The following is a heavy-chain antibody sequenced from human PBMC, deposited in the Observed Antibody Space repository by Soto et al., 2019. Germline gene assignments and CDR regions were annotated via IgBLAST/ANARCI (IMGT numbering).Heavy chain of an antibody. CDR2: IYHSGTT. Sequence: QVQLQESGPGLVKPSGTLSLTCVVSGASISSNNWWSWVRQPPGKGLEWIGEIYHSGTTSNNPSLKSRVTMSVYKSKNQFSLKVTSVTAADTAVYFCAKDGSGHPYYSDNWGQGTLVTVSS. CDR3: AKDGSGHPYYSDN. V-gene: IGHV4-4*02. D-gene: IGHD2-15*01. J-gene: IGHJ4*02. CDR1: GASISSNNW.